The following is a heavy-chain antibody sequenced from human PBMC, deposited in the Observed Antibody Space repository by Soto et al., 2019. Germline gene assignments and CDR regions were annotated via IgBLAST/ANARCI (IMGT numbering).Heavy chain of an antibody. V-gene: IGHV3-23*01. CDR2: ISASGRDT. CDR1: GCTFSNYA. CDR3: AKGKTSGWYYFDY. D-gene: IGHD6-19*01. J-gene: IGHJ4*02. Sequence: PWGSRRLSCVASGCTFSNYAMSSFRQAPGRGLKWVSGISASGRDTYYADSVNCLSTISRGRFKNTLYLQMNSLRAEDTGTYYCAKGKTSGWYYFDYWGQGALVTVS.